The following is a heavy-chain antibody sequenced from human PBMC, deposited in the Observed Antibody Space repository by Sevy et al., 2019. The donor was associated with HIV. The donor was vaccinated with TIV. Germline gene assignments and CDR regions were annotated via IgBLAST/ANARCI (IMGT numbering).Heavy chain of an antibody. V-gene: IGHV3-21*01. CDR1: GFTFSSYS. CDR2: ISSSSSYI. Sequence: GGFLRLSCAASGFTFSSYSMNWVRQAPGKGLEWISSISSSSSYIYYADSVKGRFTISRDNAKNSLYLQMNNLRAEDTAVYHCALLGGEKHYDFWSGYLIGYWGQGTLVTVSS. J-gene: IGHJ4*02. CDR3: ALLGGEKHYDFWSGYLIGY. D-gene: IGHD3-3*01.